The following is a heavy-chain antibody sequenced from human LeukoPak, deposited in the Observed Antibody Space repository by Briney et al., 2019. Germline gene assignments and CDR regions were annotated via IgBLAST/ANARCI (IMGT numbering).Heavy chain of an antibody. Sequence: GGSLRLSCAASGFTFSSYGMHWVRQAPGKGLEWVTFIRYDGSNKYYTDSVKGRFTISRDNSYKTLYLQMNSLRAEDTAVYYCARDINLESDYWGQGTLVTVSS. J-gene: IGHJ4*02. CDR3: ARDINLESDY. CDR1: GFTFSSYG. CDR2: IRYDGSNK. D-gene: IGHD1-1*01. V-gene: IGHV3-30*02.